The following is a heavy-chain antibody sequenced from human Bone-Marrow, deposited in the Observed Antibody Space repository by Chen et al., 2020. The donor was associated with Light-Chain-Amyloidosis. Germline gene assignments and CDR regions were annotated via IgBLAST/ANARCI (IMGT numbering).Heavy chain of an antibody. D-gene: IGHD1-26*01. CDR3: ARPNLYSGSYVPDY. V-gene: IGHV1-2*02. CDR1: GYTFTGYY. CDR2: INPNSGGT. Sequence: QVQLVQSGAEVKKPGASVKVSCKASGYTFTGYYMHWVRQAPGQGLEWMGWINPNSGGTNFAKKFQGRVTMTRDTSISTAYMELSRLRSDDTAVYYCARPNLYSGSYVPDYWGQGTLVTVSS. J-gene: IGHJ4*02.